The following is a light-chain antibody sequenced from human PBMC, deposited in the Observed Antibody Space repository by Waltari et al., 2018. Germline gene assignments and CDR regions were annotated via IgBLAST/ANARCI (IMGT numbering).Light chain of an antibody. CDR3: MQATYWPWT. V-gene: IGKV2-30*01. J-gene: IGKJ1*01. CDR2: TVS. CDR1: QSLVSSDGNTY. Sequence: AVMTQSPLSLPVTLGQPASISCMSSQSLVSSDGNTYLSWFQQRPGQSPRRLIYTVSNRDSGVPDRFSGSGSGTDFTLKISRVEAEDVGVYYCMQATYWPWTFGQGTKVEIK.